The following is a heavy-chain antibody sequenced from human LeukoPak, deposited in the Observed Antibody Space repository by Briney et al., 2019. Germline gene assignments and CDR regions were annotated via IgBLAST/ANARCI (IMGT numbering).Heavy chain of an antibody. CDR2: IRYDGSNK. D-gene: IGHD6-19*01. Sequence: PGGSLRLSCAASGFTFSSYGMHWVRQAPGKGLEWVAFIRYDGSNKYYADSVKGRFTISRDNSKNTLYLQMNSLRAEDTAVYYCTGAGIAVAAPDYWGQGTLVTVSS. CDR3: TGAGIAVAAPDY. CDR1: GFTFSSYG. V-gene: IGHV3-30*02. J-gene: IGHJ4*02.